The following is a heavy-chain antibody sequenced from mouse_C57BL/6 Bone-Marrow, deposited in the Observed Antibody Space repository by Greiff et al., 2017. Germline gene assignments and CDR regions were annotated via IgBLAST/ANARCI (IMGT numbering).Heavy chain of an antibody. CDR3: ARLRSYDAMDD. CDR1: GYSFTGYY. J-gene: IGHJ4*01. V-gene: IGHV1-42*01. CDR2: INPSTGGT. Sequence: EVQLQESGPELVKPGASVKISCKASGYSFTGYYMNWVKQSPEKSLEWIGEINPSTGGTTYNQKFKAKATLTVDKSSSTAYMQLKSLTSEDSAVYYCARLRSYDAMDDWGQGTSVTVSS.